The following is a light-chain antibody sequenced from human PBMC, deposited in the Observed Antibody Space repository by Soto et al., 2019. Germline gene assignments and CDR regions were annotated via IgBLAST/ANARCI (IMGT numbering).Light chain of an antibody. CDR2: RAS. Sequence: DIVMTQSPATLSVSPGQRATLSCRASQSISSNLAWYQQKPGQAPRLLIFRASTRAAGIRGSFSGSGSGTEFTLAIRSLQSGDAAVYYCQEYDLWPPVFSFGPGTNVDIK. V-gene: IGKV3-15*01. CDR3: QEYDLWPPVFS. CDR1: QSISSN. J-gene: IGKJ3*01.